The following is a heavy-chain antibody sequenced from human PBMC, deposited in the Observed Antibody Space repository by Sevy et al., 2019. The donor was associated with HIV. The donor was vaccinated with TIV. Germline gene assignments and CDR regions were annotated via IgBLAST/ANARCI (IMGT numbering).Heavy chain of an antibody. D-gene: IGHD6-19*01. CDR3: ARDISVAGTGYYYYYYMDV. CDR1: GFTFSDYY. J-gene: IGHJ6*03. CDR2: ISSSGSTI. Sequence: GESLKISCAASGFTFSDYYMSWIRQAPGKGLEWVSYISSSGSTIYYADSVKGRFTISRDNAKNSLYLQMNSLRAEDTAVYYCARDISVAGTGYYYYYYMDVWGKGTTVTVSS. V-gene: IGHV3-11*01.